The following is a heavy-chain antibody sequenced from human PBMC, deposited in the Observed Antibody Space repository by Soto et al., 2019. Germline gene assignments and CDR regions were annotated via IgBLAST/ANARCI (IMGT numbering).Heavy chain of an antibody. Sequence: EVQLVESGGGLVQPGGSLRLSCVASGFPFSGHWTSRVRHAPGKGLEWVANIKQDGSEEHYVDSVKGRFTVSRDNAKNSLYLQMNSLRAEDTAVYYCARVVGATNTLHNWGQGTLVTVSS. CDR3: ARVVGATNTLHN. D-gene: IGHD1-26*01. CDR2: IKQDGSEE. J-gene: IGHJ4*02. CDR1: GFPFSGHW. V-gene: IGHV3-7*01.